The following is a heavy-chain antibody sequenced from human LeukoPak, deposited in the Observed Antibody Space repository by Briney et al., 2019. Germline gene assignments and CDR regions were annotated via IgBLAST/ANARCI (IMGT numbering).Heavy chain of an antibody. CDR2: IKEDGSEK. CDR3: ARDQGWLQFDN. D-gene: IGHD5-12*01. Sequence: GGSLRLFCAASGFSFGSYWMSWGRQAPGKGLEWVANIKEDGSEKYYVDSLKGRFTISRDNAKSSLSLQLNSLRAEDTAVYYCARDQGWLQFDNWGQGTLVTVSS. CDR1: GFSFGSYW. V-gene: IGHV3-7*05. J-gene: IGHJ4*02.